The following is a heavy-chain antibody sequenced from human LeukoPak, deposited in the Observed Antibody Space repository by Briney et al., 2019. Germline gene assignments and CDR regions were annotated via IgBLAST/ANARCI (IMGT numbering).Heavy chain of an antibody. CDR1: GFTFSSYA. J-gene: IGHJ6*02. CDR2: ISGSGGST. D-gene: IGHD3-9*01. CDR3: ARPLRYFDWSMDV. V-gene: IGHV3-23*01. Sequence: GGSLRLSCAASGFTFSSYAMSWVRQAPGKGLEWVSAISGSGGSTYYADSVKGRFTISRDNAKNSLYLQMNSLRAEDTAVYYCARPLRYFDWSMDVWGQGTTVTVSS.